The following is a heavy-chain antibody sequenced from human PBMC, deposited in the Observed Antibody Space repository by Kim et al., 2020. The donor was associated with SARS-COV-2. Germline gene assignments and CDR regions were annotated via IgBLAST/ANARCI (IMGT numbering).Heavy chain of an antibody. J-gene: IGHJ1*01. V-gene: IGHV1-3*01. CDR2: ITAGNGNT. Sequence: ASVKVSCKASGYSFTTYAMHWVRQAPGQRLEWMGWITAGNGNTENSQKFQDRVTITRDTSVNTVYMELSSLRSEDTAVYYCARALGAGKGHWGQGTLVTV. CDR1: GYSFTTYA. CDR3: ARALGAGKGH.